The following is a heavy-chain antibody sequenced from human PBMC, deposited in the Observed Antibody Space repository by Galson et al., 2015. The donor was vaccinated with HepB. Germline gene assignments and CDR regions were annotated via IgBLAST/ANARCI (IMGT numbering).Heavy chain of an antibody. J-gene: IGHJ3*02. V-gene: IGHV3-66*01. CDR3: ARNGGDFYGSGSYAFDI. CDR1: GFTVSSNY. CDR2: IYSGGST. Sequence: SLRLSCAASGFTVSSNYMSWVRQAPGKGLEWVSVIYSGGSTYYADSVKGRFTISRDNSKNTLYLQMNSLRAEDTAVYYCARNGGDFYGSGSYAFDIWGQGTMVTVSS. D-gene: IGHD3-10*01.